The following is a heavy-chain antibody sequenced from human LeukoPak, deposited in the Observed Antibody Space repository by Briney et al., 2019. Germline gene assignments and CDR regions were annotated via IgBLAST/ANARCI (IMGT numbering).Heavy chain of an antibody. V-gene: IGHV3-21*01. CDR1: GFTFSSYS. Sequence: PGGSLRLSCAASGFTFSSYSMNWVRQAPGKGLEWVSSISSSSSYIYYADSVKGRFTISRDNAKNSLYLQMNSLRAEDTAVYYCARAGQARLRFLEWLNPLDYWGQGTLVTVSS. D-gene: IGHD3-3*01. CDR2: ISSSSSYI. J-gene: IGHJ4*02. CDR3: ARAGQARLRFLEWLNPLDY.